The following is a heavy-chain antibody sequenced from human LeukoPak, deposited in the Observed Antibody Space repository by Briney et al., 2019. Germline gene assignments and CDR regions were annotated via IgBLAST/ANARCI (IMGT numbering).Heavy chain of an antibody. V-gene: IGHV3-23*01. CDR3: AREQSGTRGWYTVDY. J-gene: IGHJ4*02. Sequence: GGSLRLSCAASGFTFSTYAITWVRQGPGKWLEWVSAIRPDGDRTYYANSVRGRFTISRDNSKDTVYLQINGLRVEDTAIYYCAREQSGTRGWYTVDYWGQGNLVTVSS. CDR2: IRPDGDRT. D-gene: IGHD6-19*01. CDR1: GFTFSTYA.